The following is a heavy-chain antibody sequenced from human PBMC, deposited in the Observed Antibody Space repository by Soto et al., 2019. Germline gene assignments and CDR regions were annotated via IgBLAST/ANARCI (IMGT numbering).Heavy chain of an antibody. CDR1: GGSISSSTYY. CDR3: ARDLWGYCGTDCYPLDV. CDR2: MYNTGST. Sequence: SETLSLTCTVSGGSISSSTYYWGWMRQPPGKGLEWIGYMYNTGSTVYNPSLKSRVTISVDTSKNQFSLKLNAVTAADTAVYYCARDLWGYCGTDCYPLDVWGQGTTVTVSS. V-gene: IGHV4-39*07. D-gene: IGHD2-21*02. J-gene: IGHJ6*02.